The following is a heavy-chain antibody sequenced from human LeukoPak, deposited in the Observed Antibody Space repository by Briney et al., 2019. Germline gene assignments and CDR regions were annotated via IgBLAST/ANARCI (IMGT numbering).Heavy chain of an antibody. Sequence: SGGSLRLSCAASGFTFSSYAMSWVHQAPGKGLEWVSSIIGSGGSTYYADSVNGRFTTSRDNSKNTLYLQINSLRAEDTALYYCAKVIYYGSENVDFWGQGTLVTVSS. D-gene: IGHD3-10*01. CDR2: IIGSGGST. CDR3: AKVIYYGSENVDF. CDR1: GFTFSSYA. J-gene: IGHJ4*02. V-gene: IGHV3-23*01.